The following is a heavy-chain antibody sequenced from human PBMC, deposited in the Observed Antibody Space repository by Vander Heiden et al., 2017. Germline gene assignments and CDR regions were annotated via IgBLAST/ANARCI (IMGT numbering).Heavy chain of an antibody. CDR2: ISYDGSNK. J-gene: IGHJ4*02. Sequence: QVQLVESGGGVVQPGRSLRLSCAASGFPFSSYGMHWVRQAPGKGLEWVAVISYDGSNKYYADSVKGRFTISRDNSKNTLYLQMNSLRAEDTAVYYCAKDSVLAGTGDFDYWGQGTLVTVSS. D-gene: IGHD6-13*01. V-gene: IGHV3-30*18. CDR3: AKDSVLAGTGDFDY. CDR1: GFPFSSYG.